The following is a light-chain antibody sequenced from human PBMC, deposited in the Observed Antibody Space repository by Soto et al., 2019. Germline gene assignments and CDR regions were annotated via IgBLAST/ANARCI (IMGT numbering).Light chain of an antibody. CDR2: AAS. J-gene: IGKJ5*01. CDR3: QQYNNWPIT. CDR1: QGISNY. V-gene: IGKV1-27*01. Sequence: IQMTQSTSSLSASVGDRVTITCQASQGISNYLAWYQQKPGKVPKLLIYAASTLQSGVPSRFSGGGSGTELTLTISSLQSEDFAVYYCQQYNNWPITFGQGTRLDIK.